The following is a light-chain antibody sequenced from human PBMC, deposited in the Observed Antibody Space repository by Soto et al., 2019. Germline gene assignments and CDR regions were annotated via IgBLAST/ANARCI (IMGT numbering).Light chain of an antibody. Sequence: DIVMTQSPDSLAVSLGDRATIKCESSQSVLFTSNNKNYLAWYQQKPGQPPKLLLSWASARESGVPERFSGSGSGTLFTLSISSLQAEDVAVYYCQQYYTLPLTFGGGTKVDIK. CDR2: WAS. J-gene: IGKJ4*01. CDR1: QSVLFTSNNKNY. V-gene: IGKV4-1*01. CDR3: QQYYTLPLT.